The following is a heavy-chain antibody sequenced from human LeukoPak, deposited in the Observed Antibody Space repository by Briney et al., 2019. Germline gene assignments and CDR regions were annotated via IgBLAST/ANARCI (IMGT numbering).Heavy chain of an antibody. CDR2: IYYSGST. CDR1: GGSISSYY. V-gene: IGHV4-59*12. D-gene: IGHD6-19*01. J-gene: IGHJ4*02. Sequence: PSETLSLTCTVSGGSISSYYWSWIRQPPGKGLEWIGYIYYSGSTNYNPSLKSRVTMSVDTSKNQFSLKLSSVTAADTAVYYCARSGGGYSSGWYLGSYFDYWGQGTLVTVSS. CDR3: ARSGGGYSSGWYLGSYFDY.